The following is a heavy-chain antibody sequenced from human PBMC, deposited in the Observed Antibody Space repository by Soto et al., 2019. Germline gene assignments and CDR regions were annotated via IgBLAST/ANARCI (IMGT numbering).Heavy chain of an antibody. J-gene: IGHJ4*02. Sequence: SVKVSCKASGGTFSSYTISWVRQAPGQGLEWMGRIIPNLGITNYAQKFQGRVTMTGDTSTSTAYMELSSLRSDDTAVYYCARVRDSGYDWSLDYWGQGTLVTVSS. CDR2: IIPNLGIT. V-gene: IGHV1-69*02. D-gene: IGHD5-12*01. CDR3: ARVRDSGYDWSLDY. CDR1: GGTFSSYT.